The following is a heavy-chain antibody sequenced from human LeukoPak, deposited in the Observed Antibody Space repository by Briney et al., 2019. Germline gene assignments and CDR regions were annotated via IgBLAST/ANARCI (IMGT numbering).Heavy chain of an antibody. Sequence: GESLKISCKGSGYSFTSYWSGWVRQIPGKGLEWVGIIYPGDSDTRYSPSFQGQVTILADKSISTAYLQWSSLKASDTAMYYCARKGGSGYDSNYYYYGMDVWGQGTTVTVSS. CDR3: ARKGGSGYDSNYYYYGMDV. D-gene: IGHD5-12*01. J-gene: IGHJ6*02. CDR2: IYPGDSDT. V-gene: IGHV5-51*01. CDR1: GYSFTSYW.